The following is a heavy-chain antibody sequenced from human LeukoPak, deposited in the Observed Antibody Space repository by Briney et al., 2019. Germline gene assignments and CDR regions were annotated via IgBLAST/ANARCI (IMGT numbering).Heavy chain of an antibody. D-gene: IGHD4-17*01. J-gene: IGHJ5*02. Sequence: KPSETLSLTCTVSGGSISSYDWSWIRQPPGKGLEWIGYIYYSGSTNYNPSLKSRVTISVDTSKNQLSLKLSSVTAADTAVYYCARWAVTSWFDPWGQGTLVTVSS. CDR3: ARWAVTSWFDP. CDR2: IYYSGST. V-gene: IGHV4-59*01. CDR1: GGSISSYD.